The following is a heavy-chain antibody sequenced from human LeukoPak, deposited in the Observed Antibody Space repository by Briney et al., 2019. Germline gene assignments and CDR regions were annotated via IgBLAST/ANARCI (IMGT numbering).Heavy chain of an antibody. CDR1: GFTFSSYW. J-gene: IGHJ4*02. CDR3: ARHVVAVGFDY. D-gene: IGHD3-22*01. CDR2: CNFDGSGT. V-gene: IGHV3-74*01. Sequence: GGSLRLSCEASGFTFSSYWMHWVRHAPGKGLVWVSRCNFDGSGTAYADSVKGRFTVSRDNAKNSLYLQMNSLRAEDTAVYYCARHVVAVGFDYWGQGTLVTVSS.